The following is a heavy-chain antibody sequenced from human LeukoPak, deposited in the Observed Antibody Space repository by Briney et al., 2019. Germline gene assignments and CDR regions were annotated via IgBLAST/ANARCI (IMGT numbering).Heavy chain of an antibody. V-gene: IGHV4-31*03. Sequence: SQTLSLTCTVSGGSISSGGYHWSWIRQHPGQGLVWIGYIYYSESNYYNPSLKSRVTISVDTSKNEFSLKLSSVTAADTAVYYCARAWGYSHGADYWGQGTLVTVSS. D-gene: IGHD5-18*01. CDR3: ARAWGYSHGADY. J-gene: IGHJ4*02. CDR2: IYYSESN. CDR1: GGSISSGGYH.